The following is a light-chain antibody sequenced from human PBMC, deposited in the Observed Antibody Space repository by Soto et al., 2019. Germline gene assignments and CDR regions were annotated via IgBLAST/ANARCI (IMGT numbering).Light chain of an antibody. CDR3: QKYDDSQLT. CDR2: GAS. J-gene: IGKJ4*01. V-gene: IGKV3-20*01. Sequence: EIVLTQSPGTLSLSPGERATLSCRASQSVSSSYVAWYQQRPSQAPRLLIYGASSRATGIPDRFSGSGSGTDFTLTISRLEPEDFAVYYCQKYDDSQLTFGGGTKVEIK. CDR1: QSVSSSY.